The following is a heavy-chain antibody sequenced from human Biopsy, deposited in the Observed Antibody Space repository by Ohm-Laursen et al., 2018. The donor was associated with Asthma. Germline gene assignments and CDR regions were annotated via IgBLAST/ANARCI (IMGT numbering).Heavy chain of an antibody. CDR3: ASDFPKDYVRYNFQF. D-gene: IGHD4-17*01. CDR1: GYSLTDLS. J-gene: IGHJ4*02. V-gene: IGHV1-24*01. CDR2: HDHEEGGT. Sequence: ASVKVSCKISGYSLTDLSMHWVRQAPGQGLEWMGGHDHEEGGTVNARRVQGRVTMTEDTSTDTAYMELSSLSSDDMAVYYCASDFPKDYVRYNFQFWGQGTLVTVSS.